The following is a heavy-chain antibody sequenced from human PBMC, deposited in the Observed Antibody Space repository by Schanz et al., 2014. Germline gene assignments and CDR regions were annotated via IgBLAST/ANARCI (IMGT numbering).Heavy chain of an antibody. CDR1: GYTFTSYG. CDR3: TRGGYSYALSAFDI. CDR2: ISTSNGNT. D-gene: IGHD5-18*01. J-gene: IGHJ3*02. Sequence: QVQLVQSGAEVKKPGASVKVSCKASGYTFTSYGISWVRQAPGQGLEWLGWISTSNGNTNYIQKLQGRVTMTTDTSTSTAYMELRSLRSDDTALYYCTRGGYSYALSAFDIWGQGTMVTVSS. V-gene: IGHV1-18*01.